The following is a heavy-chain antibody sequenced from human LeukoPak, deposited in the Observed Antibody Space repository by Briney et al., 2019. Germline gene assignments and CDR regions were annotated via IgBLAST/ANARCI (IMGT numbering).Heavy chain of an antibody. CDR3: AKGPTIGVAGTDY. J-gene: IGHJ4*02. CDR1: GFTFSNYA. Sequence: GGSLRLSSAASGFTFSNYALSWVRQAPGKGLEWVSVIGGGGGDTFYADSVKGRFTISRDNSKNTLYLQMNSLRAEDTAIYYCAKGPTIGVAGTDYWGQGTLVTVSS. D-gene: IGHD6-19*01. V-gene: IGHV3-23*01. CDR2: IGGGGGDT.